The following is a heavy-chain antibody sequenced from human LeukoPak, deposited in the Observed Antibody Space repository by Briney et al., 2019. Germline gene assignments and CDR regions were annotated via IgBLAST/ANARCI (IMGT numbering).Heavy chain of an antibody. Sequence: TGGSLRLSCAASGFTFSTYWMHWVRQAPGKGLVWVSQINTDGNSTTYADSVKGRFTVSRDNAKNTLYLQMNSLRDEDTALYYCARDKGYYWGQGTLVSVSS. V-gene: IGHV3-74*01. CDR1: GFTFSTYW. CDR2: INTDGNST. CDR3: ARDKGYY. J-gene: IGHJ4*02.